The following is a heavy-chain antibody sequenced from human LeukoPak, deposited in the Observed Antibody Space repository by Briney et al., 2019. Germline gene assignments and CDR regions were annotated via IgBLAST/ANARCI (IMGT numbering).Heavy chain of an antibody. CDR1: GYTFTGYY. Sequence: ASVKVSCKASGYTFTGYYMHWVRQAPGQGLEWMGRINPNSGGTNYAQKFQGRVTMTRDTFISTAYMELSRLRSDDTAVYYCARDSRIAARDLDYWGQGTLVTVSS. J-gene: IGHJ4*02. D-gene: IGHD6-6*01. CDR2: INPNSGGT. CDR3: ARDSRIAARDLDY. V-gene: IGHV1-2*06.